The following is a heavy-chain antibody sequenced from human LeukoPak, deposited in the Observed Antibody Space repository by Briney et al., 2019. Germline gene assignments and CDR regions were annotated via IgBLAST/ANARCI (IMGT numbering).Heavy chain of an antibody. J-gene: IGHJ5*02. CDR1: GGSISSYY. Sequence: SETLSLTCTVPGGSISSYYWSWIRQPPGKGLEWIGYIYYRGSTYYNPSLKSRVTISVDTSKNQFSLKLSSVTAADTAVYYCARARGIVVVPAAMPGGIWFDPWGQGTLVTVSS. D-gene: IGHD2-2*01. CDR3: ARARGIVVVPAAMPGGIWFDP. V-gene: IGHV4-59*12. CDR2: IYYRGST.